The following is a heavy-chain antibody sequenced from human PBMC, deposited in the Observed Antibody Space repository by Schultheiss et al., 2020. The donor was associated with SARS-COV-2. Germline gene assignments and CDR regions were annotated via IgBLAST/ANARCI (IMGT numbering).Heavy chain of an antibody. J-gene: IGHJ6*02. CDR1: GFIFSSYA. Sequence: GGSLRLSCAASGFIFSSYAMSWVRQAPGKGLEWVSVISGGGGTTYYADSVKGRFTISRDNSKNTLYLQMNSLRAEDTAVYYCARSYYDYVWGTQDYYYGMDVWGQGTTVTVSS. CDR3: ARSYYDYVWGTQDYYYGMDV. D-gene: IGHD3-16*01. CDR2: ISGGGGTT. V-gene: IGHV3-23*01.